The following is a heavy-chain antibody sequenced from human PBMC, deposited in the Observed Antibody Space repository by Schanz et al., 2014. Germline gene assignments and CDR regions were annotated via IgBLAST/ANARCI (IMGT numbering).Heavy chain of an antibody. Sequence: EVKLVESGGGLVKPGGSLRLSCATSGFTFSQAWMSWVRQAPGKGLEWVSYIGGSGSDTYYADSVRGRFTISRDTSGNTLYLQMNSLTGEDTAVYYCAKRCSSTSCSHGAFDMWGQGTMVTVSS. V-gene: IGHV3-23*04. D-gene: IGHD2-2*01. CDR2: IGGSGSDT. CDR1: GFTFSQAW. J-gene: IGHJ3*02. CDR3: AKRCSSTSCSHGAFDM.